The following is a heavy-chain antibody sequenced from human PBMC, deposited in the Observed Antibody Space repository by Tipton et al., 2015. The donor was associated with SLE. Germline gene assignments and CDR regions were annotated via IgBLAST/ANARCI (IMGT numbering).Heavy chain of an antibody. D-gene: IGHD5-18*01. CDR3: ARDPRYSYGYSLDS. CDR1: GDSVSSNIAS. Sequence: GLVKPSQTLSLTCAISGDSVSSNIASWNWIRQSPSRCLEWLGRTYYRSKWYNDHAVSVKSRITINPDTSKNQFSLQLNSVTPEDTAVYYCARDPRYSYGYSLDSWGHGTLVTVSS. V-gene: IGHV6-1*01. J-gene: IGHJ5*01. CDR2: TYYRSKWYN.